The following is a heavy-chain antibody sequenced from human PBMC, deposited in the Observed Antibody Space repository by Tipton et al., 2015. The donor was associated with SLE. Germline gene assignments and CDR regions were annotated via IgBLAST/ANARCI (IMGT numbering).Heavy chain of an antibody. CDR2: IHRSGSS. CDR1: GGSISSYY. V-gene: IGHV4-4*07. Sequence: TLSLTCTVSGGSISSYYWSWIRQPAGKGLEWIGRIHRSGSSNYNPSLKSRVTMSVDTSKKQFSLKVDSVTAADTALYYCAREGYSSGWYGDFDSWGQGTLVTVSS. CDR3: AREGYSSGWYGDFDS. J-gene: IGHJ4*02. D-gene: IGHD6-19*01.